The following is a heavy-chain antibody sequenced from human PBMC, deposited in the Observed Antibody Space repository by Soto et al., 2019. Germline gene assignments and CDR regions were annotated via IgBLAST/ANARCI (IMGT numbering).Heavy chain of an antibody. J-gene: IGHJ6*01. Sequence: GGSKRLPCAASGLTFSSLAMRWVLQAPGKGPEWVAVISYDGINKYYADSVKGRFTISRDNSKNTLNLQMNSLRAEDTSVYYWGRDDHGIPADVLGKGSTVIV. D-gene: IGHD1-26*01. CDR2: ISYDGINK. CDR1: GLTFSSLA. V-gene: IGHV3-30-3*01. CDR3: GRDDHGIPADV.